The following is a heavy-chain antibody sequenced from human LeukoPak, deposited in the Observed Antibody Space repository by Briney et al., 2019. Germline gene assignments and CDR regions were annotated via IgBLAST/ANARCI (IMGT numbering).Heavy chain of an antibody. CDR1: GFTFSSYG. V-gene: IGHV3-33*05. CDR2: ISFDSTNK. CDR3: AKEWLGNWFDP. Sequence: GGSQRLSCAASGFTFSSYGMHWVRQPPGKGLEWVASISFDSTNKYYADSVGGRFTISRDNSKNTLYLQMNSLRAEDTAVYYCAKEWLGNWFDPWGQGTLDTVSS. J-gene: IGHJ5*02. D-gene: IGHD6-19*01.